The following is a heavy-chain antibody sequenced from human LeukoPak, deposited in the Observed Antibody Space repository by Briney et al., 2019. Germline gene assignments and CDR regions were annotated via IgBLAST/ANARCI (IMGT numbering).Heavy chain of an antibody. J-gene: IGHJ4*02. CDR2: INRDGSST. D-gene: IGHD3-9*01. Sequence: GGSLRLSCAASGFTFSSYWMHWVRQAPGKGLVWVSGINRDGSSTRYADSVKGRFTISRDNAKNTLYLQMDSLRADDTAQYYCARGTLAGYFLGYWGQGTLVTVSS. CDR3: ARGTLAGYFLGY. V-gene: IGHV3-74*01. CDR1: GFTFSSYW.